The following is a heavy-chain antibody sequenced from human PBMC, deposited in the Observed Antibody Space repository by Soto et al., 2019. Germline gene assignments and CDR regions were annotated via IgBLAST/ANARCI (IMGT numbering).Heavy chain of an antibody. D-gene: IGHD3-10*01. CDR2: IYYSGST. Sequence: SETLSLTCTVAGGYISSYYLSWIRKPPGKGLEWIGYIYYSGSTNYNPSLKSRVTISVDTSKNQFSLKLSSVTAADTAVYYCARAPRGNYGYPSYFDYWGQGTLVTVSS. CDR1: GGYISSYY. CDR3: ARAPRGNYGYPSYFDY. V-gene: IGHV4-59*01. J-gene: IGHJ4*02.